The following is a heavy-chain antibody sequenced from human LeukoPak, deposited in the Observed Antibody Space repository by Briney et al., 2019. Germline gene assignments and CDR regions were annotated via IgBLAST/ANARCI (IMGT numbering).Heavy chain of an antibody. CDR3: ARAGGSYWGFFDY. CDR2: ISYDGSNK. Sequence: GRSLRLFCASSGFTFSSYAMLWVRQAPAKGLEWVAVISYDGSNKYYTDSLKRRFTISRDNTKDTLYLQMNRLRAEDTAEYYCARAGGSYWGFFDYWGQGTLVTVSS. CDR1: GFTFSSYA. J-gene: IGHJ4*02. D-gene: IGHD1-26*01. V-gene: IGHV3-30-3*01.